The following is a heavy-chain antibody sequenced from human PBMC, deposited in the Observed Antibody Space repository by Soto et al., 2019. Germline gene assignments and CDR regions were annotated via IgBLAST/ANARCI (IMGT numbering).Heavy chain of an antibody. J-gene: IGHJ5*02. CDR2: IWYDGSNK. Sequence: QVQLVESGGGVVQPGRSLRLSCAASGFTFSSYGMYWVRQAPGKGLEWVAVIWYDGSNKYYADSVKGRFTISRDNSKNTLYLQMNSLRAEDTAVYYCARGKGQLGYNWFDPWGQGTLVTVSS. CDR3: ARGKGQLGYNWFDP. CDR1: GFTFSSYG. V-gene: IGHV3-33*01. D-gene: IGHD6-6*01.